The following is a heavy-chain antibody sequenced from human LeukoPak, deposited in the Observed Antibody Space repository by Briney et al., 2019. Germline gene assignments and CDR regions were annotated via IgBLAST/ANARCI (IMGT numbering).Heavy chain of an antibody. J-gene: IGHJ4*02. CDR3: ARQPMGVRGGEWDY. D-gene: IGHD3-10*01. V-gene: IGHV5-51*01. CDR1: GYRFKEHW. CDR2: IYPEDSDS. Sequence: GESLKISCKGSGYRFKEHWIGWVRQIPGKGLGWVGIIYPEDSDSSYSPSFQGQVTLSADRSISIAYLQWSSLKASDTAMYYCARQPMGVRGGEWDYWGQGTLVTVSS.